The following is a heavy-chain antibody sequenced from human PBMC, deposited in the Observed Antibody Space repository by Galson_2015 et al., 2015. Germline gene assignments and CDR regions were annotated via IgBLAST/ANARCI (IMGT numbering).Heavy chain of an antibody. CDR2: INPNSGAT. Sequence: SVKVSCKASGYTFTGHYLHWVRQAPGQGLEWMGRINPNSGATNYAQKFQGSVTMTRDTSISTAYMELTSLKSDDTSVYYCARGGSGWYSFDYWGQGTLVTVSS. V-gene: IGHV1-2*06. J-gene: IGHJ4*02. D-gene: IGHD6-19*01. CDR3: ARGGSGWYSFDY. CDR1: GYTFTGHY.